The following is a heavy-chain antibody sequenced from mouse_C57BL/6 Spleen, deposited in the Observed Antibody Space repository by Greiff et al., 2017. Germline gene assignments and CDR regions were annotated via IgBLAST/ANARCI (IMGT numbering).Heavy chain of an antibody. Sequence: EVMLVESGGGLVKPGGSLKLSCAASGFTFSDYGMHWVRQAPEKGLEWVAYISSGSSTIYYADTVKGRFTISRDNAKNTLFLQMTSLRSEDTAMYYCARDYSNYEWYFDVWGTGTTVTVSS. D-gene: IGHD2-5*01. CDR1: GFTFSDYG. CDR2: ISSGSSTI. CDR3: ARDYSNYEWYFDV. V-gene: IGHV5-17*01. J-gene: IGHJ1*03.